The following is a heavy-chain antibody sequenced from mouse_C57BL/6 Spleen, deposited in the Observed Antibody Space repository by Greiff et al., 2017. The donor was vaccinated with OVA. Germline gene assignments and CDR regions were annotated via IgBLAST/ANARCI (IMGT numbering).Heavy chain of an antibody. CDR1: GYTFTDYE. Sequence: VQLQESGAELVRPGASVTLSCKASGYTFTDYEMHWVKQTPVHGLEWIGAIGPETGGTAYNQKFKGKAILTADKSSSTAYMELRSLTSEDSAVYYCTRRLTGNYFDYWGQGTTLTVSS. D-gene: IGHD4-1*01. V-gene: IGHV1-15*01. CDR2: IGPETGGT. CDR3: TRRLTGNYFDY. J-gene: IGHJ2*01.